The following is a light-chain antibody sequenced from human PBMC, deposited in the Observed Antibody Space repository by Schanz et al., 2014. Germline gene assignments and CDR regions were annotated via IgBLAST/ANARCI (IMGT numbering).Light chain of an antibody. J-gene: IGLJ3*02. Sequence: QSALTQPRSVSGSPGQSVTISCTGTSGDVGGYNYVSWYQQHPGKAPKLMIYEGSKRPSGVSNRFSGSKSGNTASLTISGLQAEDEADYYCCSYAGSWVFGGGTKLTVL. CDR2: EGS. V-gene: IGLV2-11*01. CDR3: CSYAGSWV. CDR1: SGDVGGYNY.